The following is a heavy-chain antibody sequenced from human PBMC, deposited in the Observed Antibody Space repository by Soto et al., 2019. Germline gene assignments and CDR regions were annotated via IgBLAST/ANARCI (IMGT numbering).Heavy chain of an antibody. CDR3: AKALSNIVVVVAAAADNQDAFDI. CDR2: ISWNSGSI. J-gene: IGHJ3*02. V-gene: IGHV3-9*01. CDR1: GFTFDDYA. D-gene: IGHD2-15*01. Sequence: GGSLRLSCAASGFTFDDYAMHWVRQAPGKGLEWVSGISWNSGSIGYADSVKGRFTISRDNAKNSLYLQMNSLRAEDTALYYCAKALSNIVVVVAAAADNQDAFDIWGQGTMVTVSS.